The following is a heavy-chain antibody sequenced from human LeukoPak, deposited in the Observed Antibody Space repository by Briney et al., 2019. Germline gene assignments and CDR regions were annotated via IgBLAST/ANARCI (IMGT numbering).Heavy chain of an antibody. Sequence: SGGSLRLSCAASGFTVSSNDMSWVRQAPGKGLEWVSVMYSGGTTYYADSVKGRFTISRDNSKNTLHLQMNSLRAEDTAVYYCARDQYSYAHAAHWGQGTLVTVSS. D-gene: IGHD5-18*01. CDR2: MYSGGTT. CDR3: ARDQYSYAHAAH. V-gene: IGHV3-66*01. CDR1: GFTVSSND. J-gene: IGHJ4*02.